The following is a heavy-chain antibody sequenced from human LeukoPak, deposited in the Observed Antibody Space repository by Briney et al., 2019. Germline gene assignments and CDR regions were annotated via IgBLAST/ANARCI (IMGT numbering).Heavy chain of an antibody. Sequence: ASVKVSCKASGYTFTAYYMHWVRQAPGQGLEWIGWIKPNSGGTNYAQKFQGRVTMTRDKSISTAYMELSRLRSDDTAVYYCARGGCSSTSCHFDYWGQGTLVTVSS. CDR1: GYTFTAYY. J-gene: IGHJ4*02. V-gene: IGHV1-2*02. CDR3: ARGGCSSTSCHFDY. D-gene: IGHD2-2*01. CDR2: IKPNSGGT.